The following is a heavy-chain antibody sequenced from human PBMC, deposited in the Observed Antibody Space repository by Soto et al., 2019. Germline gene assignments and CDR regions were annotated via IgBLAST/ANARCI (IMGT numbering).Heavy chain of an antibody. Sequence: ASVKVSCKASGYTFTSDGISWLRRAPGQGREWMGWISAYNGNTNYVQKLQGRVTMTTDTSTSTAYMELRSLRSDDTAVDYCVSTSGGRCYLATEGCYGMDFWRKGTTFTGSS. J-gene: IGHJ6*04. CDR1: GYTFTSDG. D-gene: IGHD2-15*01. CDR3: VSTSGGRCYLATEGCYGMDF. CDR2: ISAYNGNT. V-gene: IGHV1-18*01.